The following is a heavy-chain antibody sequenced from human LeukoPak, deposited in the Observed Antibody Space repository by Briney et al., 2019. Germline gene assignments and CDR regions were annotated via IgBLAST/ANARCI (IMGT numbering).Heavy chain of an antibody. V-gene: IGHV1-18*01. D-gene: IGHD3-22*01. J-gene: IGHJ1*01. CDR3: ARDNYDSSGPEYFQH. CDR2: ISAYNGNT. Sequence: ASVKVSCKASGYTFTSYGISWVRQAPGQGLEWMGWISAYNGNTNYAQKLQGRVTMTTDTSTSTAYMELRSLRSDDTAVYHCARDNYDSSGPEYFQHWGQGTLVTVS. CDR1: GYTFTSYG.